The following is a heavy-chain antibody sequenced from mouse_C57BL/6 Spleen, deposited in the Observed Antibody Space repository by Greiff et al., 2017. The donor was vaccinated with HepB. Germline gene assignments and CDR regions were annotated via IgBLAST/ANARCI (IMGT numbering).Heavy chain of an antibody. Sequence: EVQLQQSGAELVRPGASVKLSCTASGFNIKDDYMHWVKQRPEQGLEWIGRIDPENGDTEYAPKFQGKATITADTSSNTAYLQLSSLTSEDTAVYYCTASDRDFDVWGTGTTVTVSS. CDR2: IDPENGDT. J-gene: IGHJ1*03. CDR1: GFNIKDDY. CDR3: TASDRDFDV. V-gene: IGHV14-4*01. D-gene: IGHD3-2*01.